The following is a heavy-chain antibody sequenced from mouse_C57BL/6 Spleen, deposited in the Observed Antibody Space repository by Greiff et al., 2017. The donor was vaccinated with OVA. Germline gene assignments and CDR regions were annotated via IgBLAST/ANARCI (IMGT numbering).Heavy chain of an antibody. CDR1: GYTFTCHW. V-gene: IGHV1-69*01. CDR2: IDPSDSYT. D-gene: IGHD1-1*01. Sequence: QVQLQQSGAELVMPGASVKLSCKASGYTFTCHWMHRVTPRPGQGLEWSCEIDPSDSYTNFNKKFKGKAKVTVDKSSSTAYMQLSSQTSEDTAVYYGVRRDYSSSYDYAMDYWGQGTSVTVSS. CDR3: VRRDYSSSYDYAMDY. J-gene: IGHJ4*01.